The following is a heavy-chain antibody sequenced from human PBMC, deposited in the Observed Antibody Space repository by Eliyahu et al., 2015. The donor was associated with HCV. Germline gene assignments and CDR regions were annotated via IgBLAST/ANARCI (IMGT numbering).Heavy chain of an antibody. J-gene: IGHJ5*02. D-gene: IGHD6-19*01. V-gene: IGHV4-59*01. CDR2: GXYSGRP. Sequence: QVQLQESGPGLVKPSETLSLTCTVSGGXLTXXXGAWLRQPPGKGLEWIGYGXYSGRPNYHPPLKSRVTISVDTSKNQXSLNLTSVTAADTAVYYCASGGGGIAVAGTGGWFDPWGQGTLVTVSS. CDR3: ASGGGGIAVAGTGGWFDP. CDR1: GGXLTXXX.